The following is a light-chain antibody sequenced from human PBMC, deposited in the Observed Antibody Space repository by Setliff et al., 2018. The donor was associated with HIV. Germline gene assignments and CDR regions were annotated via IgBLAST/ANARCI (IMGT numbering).Light chain of an antibody. V-gene: IGLV2-8*01. CDR1: SSDVGAYNY. CDR3: CSYAGSYTLGV. Sequence: QSALAQPPSASGSPGQSVTISCTGTSSDVGAYNYVSWYQQHPGKAPKLMIYEVNKRPSGVPDRFSGSKSGNTASLTVSGLQAEDEADYYCCSYAGSYTLGVFGTGTKVTVL. CDR2: EVN. J-gene: IGLJ1*01.